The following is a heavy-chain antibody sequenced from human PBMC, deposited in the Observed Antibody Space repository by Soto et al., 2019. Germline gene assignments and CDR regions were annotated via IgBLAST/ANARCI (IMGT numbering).Heavy chain of an antibody. CDR2: ISSSATII. V-gene: IGHV3-48*03. CDR3: ARDWDSWIDYYRSDAFDL. CDR1: GFTFSSYE. Sequence: EDLLVESGGGLVQPGGSLRLSCAASGFTFSSYEMNWVRQAPGKGLEWISYISSSATIIYYADSVKGRFTISRDNDENSLYLHMNSLRAEDTAVYYCARDWDSWIDYYRSDAFDLWGQGTMV. J-gene: IGHJ3*01. D-gene: IGHD3-3*01.